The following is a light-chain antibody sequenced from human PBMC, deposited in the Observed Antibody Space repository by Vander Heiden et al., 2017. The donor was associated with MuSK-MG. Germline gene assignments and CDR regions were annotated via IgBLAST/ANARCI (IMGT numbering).Light chain of an antibody. J-gene: IGKJ5*01. V-gene: IGKV1-39*01. CDR3: QQSDSTPIT. CDR1: QSISSY. Sequence: DIQMTQSPSSLSASIGDRVTITCRASQSISSYLNWYQQKPGKAPKLLIYAASSLQSAVPSRFSGTGSGTDFTLTIISLHPEDFATYYCQQSDSTPITFGQGTRLEIK. CDR2: AAS.